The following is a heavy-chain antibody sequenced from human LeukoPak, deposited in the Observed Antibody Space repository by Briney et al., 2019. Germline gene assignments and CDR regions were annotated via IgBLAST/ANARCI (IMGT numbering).Heavy chain of an antibody. CDR2: ISGSGGST. D-gene: IGHD3-10*02. Sequence: GGSLRLSCAASGFTFSSYAMSWVRQAPGKGLQWVSGISGSGGSTYYADSVKGRFTISRDNSKNTLYLQMNSLRAEDTAVYYCAKHVFGVFEGYWGQGTLVTVSS. V-gene: IGHV3-23*01. CDR1: GFTFSSYA. CDR3: AKHVFGVFEGY. J-gene: IGHJ4*02.